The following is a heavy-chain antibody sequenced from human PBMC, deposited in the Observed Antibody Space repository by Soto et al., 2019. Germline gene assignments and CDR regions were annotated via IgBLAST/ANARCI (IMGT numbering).Heavy chain of an antibody. D-gene: IGHD3-22*01. V-gene: IGHV3-23*01. CDR2: ISGSGGST. Sequence: GGSLRLSCAASGFTFSSYAMSWVRQAPGKGLEWVSAISGSGGSTYYADSVKGRFTISRDNAKNTLYLQRNSLRDEDTAVYYCAKDRSSAYFYSIGYSGYYFDYWRQGSLVTVSS. CDR3: AKDRSSAYFYSIGYSGYYFDY. J-gene: IGHJ4*02. CDR1: GFTFSSYA.